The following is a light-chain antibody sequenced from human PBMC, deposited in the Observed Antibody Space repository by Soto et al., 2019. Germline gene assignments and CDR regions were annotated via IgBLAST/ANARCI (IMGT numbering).Light chain of an antibody. J-gene: IGKJ1*01. CDR2: AAS. CDR1: QGISSY. V-gene: IGKV1-8*01. Sequence: AIRMTQSPSSLSSSTGDRVTITFLASQGISSYLAWYQQKPGKAPKLLIYAASTLQSGVPSRFSGSGSGTDFTLTISCLQSEDFATYYCQQYNSYPWTFGQGTKVDIK. CDR3: QQYNSYPWT.